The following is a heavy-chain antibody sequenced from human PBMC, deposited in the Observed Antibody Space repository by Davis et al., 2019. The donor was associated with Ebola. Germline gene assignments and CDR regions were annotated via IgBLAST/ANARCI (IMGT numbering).Heavy chain of an antibody. CDR2: IYYSGST. CDR3: ARDLSFTAVAGNNWFDP. V-gene: IGHV4-59*12. CDR1: GGSISSYY. Sequence: MPGGSLRLSCIVSGGSISSYYWSWIRQPPGKGLEWIGYIYYSGSTHYNPSLKSRVTISVDTSKNQFSLKLSSVTAADTAVYYCARDLSFTAVAGNNWFDPWGPGTLVTVSS. J-gene: IGHJ5*02. D-gene: IGHD6-19*01.